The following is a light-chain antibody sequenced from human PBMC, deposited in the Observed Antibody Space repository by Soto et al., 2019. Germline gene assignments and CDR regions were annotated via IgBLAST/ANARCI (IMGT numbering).Light chain of an antibody. J-gene: IGKJ1*01. V-gene: IGKV3-20*01. CDR3: QQYGSSWT. CDR2: GAS. Sequence: VLTQSSGTLSLSPGERATLSCRASQSVSSSYLAWYQQKPGQAPRLLIYGASSRATGIPDRFSGSGSGTDFTLTISRLEPDDFAVYYCQQYGSSWTFGQGTKV. CDR1: QSVSSSY.